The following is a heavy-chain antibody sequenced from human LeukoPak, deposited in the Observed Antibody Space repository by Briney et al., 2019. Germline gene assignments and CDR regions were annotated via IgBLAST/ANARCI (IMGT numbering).Heavy chain of an antibody. V-gene: IGHV1-2*02. Sequence: ASVKVSCKASGYTFTCYYMHWVRQAPGQGLEWMGWINPNSGGTNYAQKFQGRVTMTRDTSISTAYMELSRLRSDDTAVYYCAREPQGYCGGDCYPYAFDIWGQGTMVTVSS. CDR1: GYTFTCYY. J-gene: IGHJ3*02. CDR2: INPNSGGT. D-gene: IGHD2-21*02. CDR3: AREPQGYCGGDCYPYAFDI.